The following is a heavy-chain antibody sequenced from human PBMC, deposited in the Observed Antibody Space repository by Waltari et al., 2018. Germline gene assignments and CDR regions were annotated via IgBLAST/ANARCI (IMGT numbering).Heavy chain of an antibody. V-gene: IGHV4-38-2*01. D-gene: IGHD5-12*01. Sequence: QVQLQESGPGLVTPSETLSLTCAVSGYSISSGYYWGWIRQPPGKGLEWIGSIYHSGSTYYNPSLKSRVTISVDTSKNQFSLKLSSVTAADTAVYYCARGGSGYTYYYYYYMDVWGKGTTVTVSS. J-gene: IGHJ6*03. CDR2: IYHSGST. CDR1: GYSISSGYY. CDR3: ARGGSGYTYYYYYYMDV.